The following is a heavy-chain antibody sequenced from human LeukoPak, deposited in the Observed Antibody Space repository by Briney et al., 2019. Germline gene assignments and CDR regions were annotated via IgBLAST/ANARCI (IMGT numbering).Heavy chain of an antibody. CDR1: GYTFTSYG. Sequence: ASVKVSCKASGYTFTSYGISWVRQAPGQGLEWMGWISAYNGNTNYAQKLQGRVTMTTDTSTSTAYMELRSLRSDDTAVYYSARESAYYYDSSGYYSLAFDIWGQGTMVTVSS. CDR2: ISAYNGNT. J-gene: IGHJ3*02. D-gene: IGHD3-22*01. V-gene: IGHV1-18*01. CDR3: ARESAYYYDSSGYYSLAFDI.